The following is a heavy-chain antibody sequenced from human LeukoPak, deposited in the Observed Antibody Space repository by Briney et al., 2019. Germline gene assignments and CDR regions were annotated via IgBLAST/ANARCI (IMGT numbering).Heavy chain of an antibody. Sequence: SVKVSCKASGGTFSSYTISWLRQAPGQGLEWMGRIIPILGIANYAQKFQGRVTITADKSTSTAYMELSSLRSEDTAVYYCARDFPRPDYYGSGSQPFDYWGQGTLVTVSS. CDR2: IIPILGIA. J-gene: IGHJ4*02. CDR3: ARDFPRPDYYGSGSQPFDY. V-gene: IGHV1-69*04. D-gene: IGHD3-10*01. CDR1: GGTFSSYT.